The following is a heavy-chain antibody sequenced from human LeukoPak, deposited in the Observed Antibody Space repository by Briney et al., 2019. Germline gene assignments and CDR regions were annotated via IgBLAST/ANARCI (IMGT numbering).Heavy chain of an antibody. J-gene: IGHJ4*02. CDR3: AKMIGVRYFDWLDQTPDY. Sequence: GGSLRLACAASGFIVSSYAMSWVRQAPGEGLEWVSSISGSGGSTYYADSVKGRFTISRDNSKNTLYLQMNSLRAEDTAVYYCAKMIGVRYFDWLDQTPDYWGQGTLVTVSS. V-gene: IGHV3-23*01. CDR2: ISGSGGST. D-gene: IGHD3-9*01. CDR1: GFIVSSYA.